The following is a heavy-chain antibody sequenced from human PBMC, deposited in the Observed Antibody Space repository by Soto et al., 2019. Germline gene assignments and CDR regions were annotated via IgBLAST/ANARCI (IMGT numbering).Heavy chain of an antibody. CDR1: GYTFTNYA. J-gene: IGHJ6*02. Sequence: QVQLVQSGAEVKKPGASVKVSCKASGYTFTNYAMHWVRQAPGQRLEWMGWINAGNGSTRYSQKFQGRVTITRDTSTSTSMMERSRTRAEDTAVYYCASAPDVATSSYYYGLDVWGQGTTVTVSS. V-gene: IGHV1-3*01. D-gene: IGHD2-2*01. CDR3: ASAPDVATSSYYYGLDV. CDR2: INAGNGST.